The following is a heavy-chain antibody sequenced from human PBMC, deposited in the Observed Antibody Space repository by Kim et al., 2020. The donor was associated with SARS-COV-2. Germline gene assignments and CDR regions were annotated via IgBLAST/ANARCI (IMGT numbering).Heavy chain of an antibody. D-gene: IGHD5-18*01. Sequence: SETLSLTRTVSGGSISSDSYYWGWIRQPPGKGLEWIGTISYSGSTSYNPSLKSRLTMSLDTSTNQFSLKLSSVTAADTAVYYCATGGRGFSYSYFDSWGQGTLVTVSS. CDR3: ATGGRGFSYSYFDS. CDR2: ISYSGST. V-gene: IGHV4-39*01. J-gene: IGHJ4*02. CDR1: GGSISSDSYY.